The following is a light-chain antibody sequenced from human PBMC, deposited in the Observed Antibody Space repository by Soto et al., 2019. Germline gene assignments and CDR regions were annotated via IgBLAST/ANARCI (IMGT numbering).Light chain of an antibody. CDR2: DAS. J-gene: IGKJ1*01. Sequence: EIMLTQSPATLSLSPGERATLSCRASQSVSSYLAWYQQKPGQAPRLLIYDASNRATGIPARFSGSGSGTDFTLTISSLEPEDFAVYYCQQYGGSPRTFGQGTKVDIK. CDR3: QQYGGSPRT. CDR1: QSVSSY. V-gene: IGKV3-11*01.